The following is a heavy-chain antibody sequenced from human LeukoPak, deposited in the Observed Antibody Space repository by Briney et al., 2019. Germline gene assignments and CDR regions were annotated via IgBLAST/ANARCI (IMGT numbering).Heavy chain of an antibody. CDR3: AKDFNKGQWVSDY. D-gene: IGHD6-19*01. V-gene: IGHV3-30*18. Sequence: GRSLRLSCAASGFTFSTYGMHWVRQAPGKGPEWVAVISYDGSNKYYGDSVKGRFTISRDNSKNTLYLQMNSLRAEDTAVYYCAKDFNKGQWVSDYWGQGTLVTVSS. J-gene: IGHJ4*02. CDR2: ISYDGSNK. CDR1: GFTFSTYG.